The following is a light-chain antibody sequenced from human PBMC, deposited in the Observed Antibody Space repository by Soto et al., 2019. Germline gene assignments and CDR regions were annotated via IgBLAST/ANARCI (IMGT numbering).Light chain of an antibody. V-gene: IGLV2-14*01. CDR3: SSYTSRSTDV. CDR1: SSDVGGYNY. J-gene: IGLJ1*01. CDR2: DVS. Sequence: QSVLTQPASVSGSPGQSITISCTGTSSDVGGYNYVSWYQQHPGKAPKLMIYDVSNRPSGVSNPFSGSESGNTVSLTISGLQAGDEADYYCSSYTSRSTDVFGTGTKVTVL.